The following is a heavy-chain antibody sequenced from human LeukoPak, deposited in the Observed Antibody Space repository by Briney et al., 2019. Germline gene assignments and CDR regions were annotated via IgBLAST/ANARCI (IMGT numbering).Heavy chain of an antibody. J-gene: IGHJ4*02. CDR2: IYYSGNT. CDR1: GGSISNYY. V-gene: IGHV4-59*01. CDR3: ARGPVSLISMVRTTPPFFDY. Sequence: PSETLSLTCTVSGGSISNYYWGWIRQPPGKGLEYIGYIYYSGNTNYNPSLKSRVTISVDTSKNHFSLKPNSVTAADTAVYYCARGPVSLISMVRTTPPFFDYWGQGTLVTVSS. D-gene: IGHD3-10*01.